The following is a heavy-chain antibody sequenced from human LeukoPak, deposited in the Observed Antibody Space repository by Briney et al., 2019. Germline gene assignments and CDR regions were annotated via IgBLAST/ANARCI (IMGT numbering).Heavy chain of an antibody. D-gene: IGHD1-14*01. CDR2: MYSGGST. CDR3: ARGMGPESSDYFDY. J-gene: IGHJ4*02. CDR1: GFTVSSDY. Sequence: GGSLRLSCAASGFTVSSDYMSWVRQAPGKGPEWVSVMYSGGSTHYTDSVKGRFTISRDNFKNTLYLQMNSLRVDDTAVYYCARGMGPESSDYFDYWGQGTLVTVSS. V-gene: IGHV3-66*01.